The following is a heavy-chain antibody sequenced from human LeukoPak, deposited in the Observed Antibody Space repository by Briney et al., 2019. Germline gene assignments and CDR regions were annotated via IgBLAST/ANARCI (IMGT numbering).Heavy chain of an antibody. J-gene: IGHJ4*02. V-gene: IGHV4-4*02. Sequence: SGTLSLTCAVSGGSISSSNWWSWVRQPPGKGLEWIGEIYHSGSTNYNPSLKSRVTISVDKSKNQFSLKLSSVTAEDTAVYYCARGGGYCGGDCYGIDYWGQGTLVTVSS. CDR3: ARGGGYCGGDCYGIDY. CDR2: IYHSGST. D-gene: IGHD2-21*01. CDR1: GGSISSSNW.